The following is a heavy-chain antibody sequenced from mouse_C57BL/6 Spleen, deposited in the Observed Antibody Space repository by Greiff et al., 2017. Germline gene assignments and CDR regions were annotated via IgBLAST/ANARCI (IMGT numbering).Heavy chain of an antibody. CDR3: ATGMASYYFDY. Sequence: QVQLQQPGAELVRPGSSVKLSCKASGYTFTSYWMDWVKQRPGQGLEWIGNIYPSDSETHYNQKFKDKATLTVDKSSSTAYMQLSSLTSEDSAVYYCATGMASYYFDYWGQGTTLTVSS. V-gene: IGHV1-61*01. D-gene: IGHD2-3*01. J-gene: IGHJ2*01. CDR2: IYPSDSET. CDR1: GYTFTSYW.